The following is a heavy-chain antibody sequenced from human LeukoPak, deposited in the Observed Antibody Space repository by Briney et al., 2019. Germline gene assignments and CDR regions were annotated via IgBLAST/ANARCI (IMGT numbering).Heavy chain of an antibody. J-gene: IGHJ1*01. CDR1: GCTFISYT. CDR2: IIPIFGLT. V-gene: IGHV1-69*02. CDR3: VCDGIREVH. Sequence: GSSVKVSCKASGCTFISYTISWVRQAPGQGLEWMGRIIPIFGLTNYAQKFQGRVTLTPNKSANTHYMAPSHLRSEDTAGHSCVCDGIREVHWG. D-gene: IGHD1-1*01.